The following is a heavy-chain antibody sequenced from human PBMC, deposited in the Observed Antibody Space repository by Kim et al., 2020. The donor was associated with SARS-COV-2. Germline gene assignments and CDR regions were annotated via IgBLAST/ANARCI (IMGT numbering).Heavy chain of an antibody. V-gene: IGHV1-3*01. J-gene: IGHJ4*02. CDR1: GYTFTSYA. CDR3: ARNEDY. Sequence: ASVKVSCKASGYTFTSYAFHWVRQAPGQRLEWMGWIDADNGNTKYSQKFQGRVTISRDTSASTSYMELNNLRSEDTAVYYCARNEDYWGQGTLVTVSS. CDR2: IDADNGNT.